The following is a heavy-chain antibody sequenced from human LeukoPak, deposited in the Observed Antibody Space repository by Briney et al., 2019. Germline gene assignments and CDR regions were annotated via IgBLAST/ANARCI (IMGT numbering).Heavy chain of an antibody. CDR2: IHSSGAT. Sequence: GGSLRLSCAASGFTGSNNYVSWVRQAPGMGLEWVSAIHSSGATCYADSVKGRFTISRDTSKNTLYLQISSLRVEDTAVYYCAKDGAFSASSFWGQGTMVAVSS. CDR1: GFTGSNNY. J-gene: IGHJ3*01. CDR3: AKDGAFSASSF. D-gene: IGHD3-3*02. V-gene: IGHV3-53*01.